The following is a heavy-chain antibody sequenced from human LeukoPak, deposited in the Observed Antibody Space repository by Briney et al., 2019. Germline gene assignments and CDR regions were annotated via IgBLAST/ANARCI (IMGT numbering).Heavy chain of an antibody. J-gene: IGHJ5*02. V-gene: IGHV3-23*01. CDR1: GFTFINYG. Sequence: GGSLRLSCAASGFTFINYGMTWVRQAPGKGLEWVSDISGSGATTYFADSVKGRFTISRDNSKNTMYLQMNTLRVEDTAVYYCARNRHVYSGYHSFYPWGQGTLVTVSS. CDR3: ARNRHVYSGYHSFYP. D-gene: IGHD5-12*01. CDR2: ISGSGATT.